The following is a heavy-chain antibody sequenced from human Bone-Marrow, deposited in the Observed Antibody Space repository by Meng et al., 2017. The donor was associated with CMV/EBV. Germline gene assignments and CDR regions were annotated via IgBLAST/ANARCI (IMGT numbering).Heavy chain of an antibody. CDR2: IKQDGSEK. CDR1: EFTFSSYW. D-gene: IGHD3-3*01. J-gene: IGHJ4*02. CDR3: AKDPYVYDFWSGYEDEADY. V-gene: IGHV3-7*03. Sequence: GESLKISCAASEFTFSSYWMSWVRQAPGKGLEWVANIKQDGSEKYYVDSVKGRFTISRDNSKNTLYLQMNSLRAEDTAVYYCAKDPYVYDFWSGYEDEADYWGQGTLVTVSS.